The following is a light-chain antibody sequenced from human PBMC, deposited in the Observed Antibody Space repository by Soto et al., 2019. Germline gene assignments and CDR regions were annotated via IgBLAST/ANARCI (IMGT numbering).Light chain of an antibody. J-gene: IGKJ3*01. CDR3: QQYASAPFS. V-gene: IGKV3-20*01. Sequence: EIVLTQSPGTLSVSPGERATLSCTASQSVSSSYLAWYQQKPGQAPRLLIYAASTRATGIPDRFSGSASETDFTLTINRLEPEDSAVYYCQQYASAPFSLGPGTKVDIK. CDR1: QSVSSSY. CDR2: AAS.